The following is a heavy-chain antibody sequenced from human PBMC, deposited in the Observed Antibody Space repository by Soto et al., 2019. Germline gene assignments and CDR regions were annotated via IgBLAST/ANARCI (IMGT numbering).Heavy chain of an antibody. V-gene: IGHV4-59*01. CDR2: IYYSGST. Sequence: PSETLSLTCTVSGGSISSYYWSWIRQPPGKGLEWIGYIYYSGSTNYNPSLKSRVTISVDTSKNQFSLKLSSVTAADTAVYYCARDDYSNFGGYYYGMDVWGQGTTVTSP. CDR3: ARDDYSNFGGYYYGMDV. D-gene: IGHD4-4*01. J-gene: IGHJ6*02. CDR1: GGSISSYY.